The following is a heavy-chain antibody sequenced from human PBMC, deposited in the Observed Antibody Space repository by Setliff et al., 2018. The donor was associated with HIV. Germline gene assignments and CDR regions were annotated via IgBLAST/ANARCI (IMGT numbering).Heavy chain of an antibody. V-gene: IGHV4-38-2*01. CDR3: ARHGWSGSYYYPFEY. D-gene: IGHD1-26*01. Sequence: WGWIRQPPGKGLEWIGSIYHSGSTYYNPSLKSRVTISVDTSKNQLSLKLSSVTAADTAVYYCARHGWSGSYYYPFEYWGQGTLVTVSS. CDR2: IYHSGST. J-gene: IGHJ4*02.